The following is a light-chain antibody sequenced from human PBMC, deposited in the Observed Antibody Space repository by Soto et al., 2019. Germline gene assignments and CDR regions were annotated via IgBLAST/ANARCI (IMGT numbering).Light chain of an antibody. Sequence: DIVMTQSPVTLSVSPGDRATLSCRASQSVGHNLAWFQQKPGQAPRLLIYGASAGATGIPDRCSGSGFGTEFTRTISSLQSEDLAVYYCQQYNNWPRTFGQGTKVEMK. J-gene: IGKJ1*01. CDR1: QSVGHN. V-gene: IGKV3-15*01. CDR2: GAS. CDR3: QQYNNWPRT.